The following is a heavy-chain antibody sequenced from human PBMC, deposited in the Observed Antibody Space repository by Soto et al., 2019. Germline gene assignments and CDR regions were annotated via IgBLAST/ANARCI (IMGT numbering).Heavy chain of an antibody. V-gene: IGHV1-18*01. CDR2: ISAYNGNT. Sequence: ASVKVSCKASGYTFTSYGISWVRQAPGQGLEWMGWISAYNGNTNYAQKLQGRVTMTTDTSTSTAYMELRSLRSDDTAVYYCARAPSYDYIWGSYRSLVDYWGQRTLVTVSA. J-gene: IGHJ4*02. CDR3: ARAPSYDYIWGSYRSLVDY. CDR1: GYTFTSYG. D-gene: IGHD3-16*02.